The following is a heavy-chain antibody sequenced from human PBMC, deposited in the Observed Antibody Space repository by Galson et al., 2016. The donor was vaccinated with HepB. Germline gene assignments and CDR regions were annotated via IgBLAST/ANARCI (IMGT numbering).Heavy chain of an antibody. V-gene: IGHV3-30-3*01. D-gene: IGHD6-19*01. CDR2: MSFDRISK. J-gene: IGHJ6*02. CDR1: GYTLSTSI. Sequence: SLRLSCADSGYTLSTSIIHWVRKPPGEGLEWVTAMSFDRISKYYADSVKDRFTISRDNSNNIVYLQMDSMRPEDTAVYYCARDSIAVPGSVDGMDVWGQGTTVTVSS. CDR3: ARDSIAVPGSVDGMDV.